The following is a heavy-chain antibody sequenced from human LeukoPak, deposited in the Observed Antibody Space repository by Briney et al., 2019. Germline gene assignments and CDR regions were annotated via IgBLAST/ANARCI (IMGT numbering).Heavy chain of an antibody. V-gene: IGHV3-30*18. CDR1: GFTFSSYG. CDR2: ISYDGSNK. D-gene: IGHD5-12*01. J-gene: IGHJ4*02. Sequence: GGSLRLSCAASGFTFSSYGMHWVRQTPGKGLEWVAVISYDGSNKYYADSVKGRFTISRDNSKNTLYPQMNSLRAEDTAVYYCAKIADEWLAFDYWGQGTLVTVSS. CDR3: AKIADEWLAFDY.